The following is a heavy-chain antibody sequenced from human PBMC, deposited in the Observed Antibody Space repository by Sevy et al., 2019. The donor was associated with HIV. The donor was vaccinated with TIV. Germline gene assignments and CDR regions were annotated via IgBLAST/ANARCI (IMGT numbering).Heavy chain of an antibody. CDR2: IKADGSEK. D-gene: IGHD1-26*01. CDR1: GFTFTDYW. CDR3: SRDGQWELGWSQS. V-gene: IGHV3-7*01. J-gene: IGHJ5*02. Sequence: GGSLRLSCAASGFTFTDYWMSWVRQAPGKGLEWVANIKADGSEKYYADSVKGRFTISKDEAKNSLFLQMNRLRAEDTAVYYCSRDGQWELGWSQSWGQGTLVTVSS.